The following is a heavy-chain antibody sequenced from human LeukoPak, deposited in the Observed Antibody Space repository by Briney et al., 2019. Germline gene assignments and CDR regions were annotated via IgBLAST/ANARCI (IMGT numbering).Heavy chain of an antibody. CDR2: MNPNSGKT. Sequence: ASVKVSCKASGYTFTSYDINWVRQATGQGLEWMGWMNPNSGKTGYAQKFQGRVTMTRNTSISTAYMELSSLRSEDTAVYYCARGSRNYDSSGYYLHDAFDIWGQGTMVTVSS. J-gene: IGHJ3*02. CDR1: GYTFTSYD. D-gene: IGHD3-22*01. V-gene: IGHV1-8*01. CDR3: ARGSRNYDSSGYYLHDAFDI.